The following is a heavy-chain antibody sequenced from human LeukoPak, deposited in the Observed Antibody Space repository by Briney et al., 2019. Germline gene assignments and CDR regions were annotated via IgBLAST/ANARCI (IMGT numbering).Heavy chain of an antibody. CDR1: GFTFSNYA. J-gene: IGHJ4*02. Sequence: PGGSLRLSCAASGFTFSNYAMSWVRQAPGKGLEWVSSISSSADNTYHADSVKGRFTISRDNSKNTLYLQMNSLGADDTAVYYCAKGNWRYFDYWGQGTLVTVSS. V-gene: IGHV3-23*01. CDR2: ISSSADNT. D-gene: IGHD1-1*01. CDR3: AKGNWRYFDY.